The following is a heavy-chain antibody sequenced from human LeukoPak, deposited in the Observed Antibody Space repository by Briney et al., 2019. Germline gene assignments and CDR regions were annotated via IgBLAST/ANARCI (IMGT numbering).Heavy chain of an antibody. J-gene: IGHJ2*01. CDR1: GGSMTAGDYY. CDR3: ARLLLWFGESWYFDL. Sequence: SETLSLTCTVSGGSMTAGDYYWGWVRQPPGTGLQWIATSYQGASLKSRVTISLDTSKNQFSLRLTSVTAADTAVYYCARLLLWFGESWYFDLWGRGTLVTVSS. D-gene: IGHD3-10*01. V-gene: IGHV4-39*07. CDR2: S.